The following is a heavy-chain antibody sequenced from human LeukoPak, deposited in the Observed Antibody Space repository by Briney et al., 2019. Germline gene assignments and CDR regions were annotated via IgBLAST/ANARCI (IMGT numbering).Heavy chain of an antibody. CDR2: INPNSGGT. J-gene: IGHJ5*02. CDR1: GYTFTGYY. Sequence: ASVKVSCKASGYTFTGYYMHWVRQAPGQGLEWMGWINPNSGGTNYAQKFQGRVTMTRDTSISTAYMELSRLRSDDTAVYYCATYSFEITMVRGAMGWFDPWGQGTLVTVSS. CDR3: ATYSFEITMVRGAMGWFDP. D-gene: IGHD3-10*01. V-gene: IGHV1-2*02.